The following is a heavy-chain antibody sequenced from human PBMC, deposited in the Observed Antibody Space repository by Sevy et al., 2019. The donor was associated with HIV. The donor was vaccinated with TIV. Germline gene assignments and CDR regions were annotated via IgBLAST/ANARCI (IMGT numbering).Heavy chain of an antibody. CDR2: ISGSGGST. CDR1: GFTFSSYA. Sequence: GGSLRLSSAASGFTFSSYAMSWVRQAPGKGLEWVSAISGSGGSTYYADSVKGRFTISRDNSKNTLYLQMNSLRAEDTAVYYCAKVQGPYYYDSSGYTFDPWGQGTLVTVSS. CDR3: AKVQGPYYYDSSGYTFDP. J-gene: IGHJ5*02. D-gene: IGHD3-22*01. V-gene: IGHV3-23*01.